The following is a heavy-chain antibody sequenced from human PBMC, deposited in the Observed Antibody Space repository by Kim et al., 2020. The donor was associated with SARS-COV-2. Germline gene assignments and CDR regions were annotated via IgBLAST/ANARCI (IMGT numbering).Heavy chain of an antibody. J-gene: IGHJ4*02. CDR3: ARGRTTCDY. CDR2: IGPSGSNT. V-gene: IGHV3-23*01. Sequence: GGSLRLSCAASGFAFSTYVMTWVRQAPGKGLEWVATIGPSGSNTYYVDSVKGRFTISRDDSKNSLYLQMNSLRAEDTATYYCARGRTTCDYWGQGTVVSVSS. D-gene: IGHD1-1*01. CDR1: GFAFSTYV.